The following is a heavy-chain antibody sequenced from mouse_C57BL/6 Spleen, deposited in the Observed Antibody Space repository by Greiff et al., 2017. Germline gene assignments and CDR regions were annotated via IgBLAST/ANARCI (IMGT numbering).Heavy chain of an antibody. Sequence: EVKLVESGGGLVKPGGSLKLSCAASGFTFSSYAMSWVRQTPEKRLEWVATISDGGSYTYYPDNVKGRFTISRDDAKNNLYLQMSHLKAGDTAMYYWARGGTGTGGYYFDYWGQGTTLTVSS. CDR1: GFTFSSYA. J-gene: IGHJ2*01. V-gene: IGHV5-4*03. CDR3: ARGGTGTGGYYFDY. CDR2: ISDGGSYT. D-gene: IGHD4-1*01.